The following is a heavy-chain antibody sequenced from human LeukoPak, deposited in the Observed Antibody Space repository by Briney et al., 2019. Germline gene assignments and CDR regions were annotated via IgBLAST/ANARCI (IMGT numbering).Heavy chain of an antibody. CDR2: ISGSGGST. CDR1: GFTFSSYA. J-gene: IGHJ4*02. D-gene: IGHD6-13*01. V-gene: IGHV3-23*01. CDR3: ARGEGSSWSPFDY. Sequence: GGSLRLSCAASGFTFSSYAMSWVRQAPGKGLEWVSAISGSGGSTYYADSVKGRFTISRDNSKNSLYLQMNSLRAEDTAVYYCARGEGSSWSPFDYWGQGTLVTVSS.